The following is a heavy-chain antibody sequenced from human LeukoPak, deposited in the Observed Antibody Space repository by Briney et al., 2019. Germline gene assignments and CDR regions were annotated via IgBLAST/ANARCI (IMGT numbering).Heavy chain of an antibody. CDR3: ARPAGIAVAGTPSPFDY. D-gene: IGHD6-19*01. CDR2: INPNSGGT. Sequence: GASVKVSCKASGYTFTGYYMHWVRQAPGQGLEWMGWINPNSGGTNYAQKFQGRVTMTRDTSISTAYMELSRLRSDDTAVYYCARPAGIAVAGTPSPFDYWGQGTLVTVSS. J-gene: IGHJ4*02. CDR1: GYTFTGYY. V-gene: IGHV1-2*02.